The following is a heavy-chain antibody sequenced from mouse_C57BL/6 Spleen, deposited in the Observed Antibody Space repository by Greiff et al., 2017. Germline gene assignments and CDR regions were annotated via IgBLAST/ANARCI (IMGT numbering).Heavy chain of an antibody. J-gene: IGHJ4*01. V-gene: IGHV1-85*01. Sequence: VQLQQSGPELVKPGASVKLSCKASGYTFTSYDINWVKQRPGQGLEWIGWIYPRDGSTKYNEKFKGKATLTVDTSSSPAYMELHSRTSEDSAVYFCARSGITTVVATGDAMDYWGQGTSVTVSS. CDR2: IYPRDGST. D-gene: IGHD1-1*01. CDR1: GYTFTSYD. CDR3: ARSGITTVVATGDAMDY.